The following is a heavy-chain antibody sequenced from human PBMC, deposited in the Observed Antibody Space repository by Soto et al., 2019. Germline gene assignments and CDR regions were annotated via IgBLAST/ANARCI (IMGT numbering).Heavy chain of an antibody. CDR2: MYYSGSA. J-gene: IGHJ2*01. CDR1: GGSVSSGRDY. CDR3: ARGVVATIGYWYFDL. D-gene: IGHD2-15*01. V-gene: IGHV4-61*01. Sequence: SETLSLTCTVSGGSVSSGRDYWSWIRQSPGKGLEWIGYMYYSGSATYNPSLKSRVTISVDTSKNQFSLKLSSVTAADTAVFHCARGVVATIGYWYFDLWGRGTLVTVSS.